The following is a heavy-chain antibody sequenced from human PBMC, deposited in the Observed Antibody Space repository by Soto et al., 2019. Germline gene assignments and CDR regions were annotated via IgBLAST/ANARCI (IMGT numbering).Heavy chain of an antibody. CDR2: IIPIFGTT. V-gene: IGHV1-69*12. CDR1: GGTFSNYA. Sequence: QVQLVQSGAEVKKPGSSVKVSCKASGGTFSNYALSWVRQAPGQGLEWMGDIIPIFGTTNNAQKFQGRVTITADEATSTAYMELSSLRSEDTAVYYCASRGESDYYDTSGYGWGQGTLVTVSS. J-gene: IGHJ1*01. D-gene: IGHD3-22*01. CDR3: ASRGESDYYDTSGYG.